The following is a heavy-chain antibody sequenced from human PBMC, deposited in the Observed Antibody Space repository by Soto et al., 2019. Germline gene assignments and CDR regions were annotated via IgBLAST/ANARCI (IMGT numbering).Heavy chain of an antibody. CDR2: IIPIFGTA. D-gene: IGHD3-9*01. CDR3: ARAVTSGDILTGRDYYYYGMDV. V-gene: IGHV1-69*01. CDR1: GGTFSSYA. Sequence: QVQLVQSGAEVKKPWSSVKVSCKASGGTFSSYAISWVRQAPGQGLEGMGGIIPIFGTANYAQKFQGRVTITADESTSTAYMELSSLRSEDTAVYYCARAVTSGDILTGRDYYYYGMDVWGQGTTVTVSS. J-gene: IGHJ6*02.